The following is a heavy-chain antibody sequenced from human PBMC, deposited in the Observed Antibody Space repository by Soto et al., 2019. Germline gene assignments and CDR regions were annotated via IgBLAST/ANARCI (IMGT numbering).Heavy chain of an antibody. D-gene: IGHD3-22*01. CDR2: LSDNGGAT. CDR3: VQRGGRVYYGSFDY. V-gene: IGHV3-23*01. J-gene: IGHJ4*02. Sequence: GGSLTLSCAASGFTFSSFAMTWVRQAPGKGLEWVSGLSDNGGATYYADSVRGRFTISRDNSKNTLYLQMNSLRCEDTAVYYCVQRGGRVYYGSFDYWGQGTLVSVSS. CDR1: GFTFSSFA.